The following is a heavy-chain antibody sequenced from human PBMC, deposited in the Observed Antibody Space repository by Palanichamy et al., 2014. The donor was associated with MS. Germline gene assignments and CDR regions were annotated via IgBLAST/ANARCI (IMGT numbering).Heavy chain of an antibody. D-gene: IGHD2-15*01. V-gene: IGHV3-53*01. CDR2: IFRGGFT. J-gene: IGHJ4*02. CDR3: ATRDCSGGSCYSGGMDF. Sequence: EVQLVESGGGLMQPGESLRLSCAASGFSVSDNYMTWVRQAPGKGLEWVSVIFRGGFTYYADSAKGRFAISRDNSKNTVNLQMNSLSPEDTAVYYCATRDCSGGSCYSGGMDFWGQGSLVTVSS. CDR1: GFSVSDNY.